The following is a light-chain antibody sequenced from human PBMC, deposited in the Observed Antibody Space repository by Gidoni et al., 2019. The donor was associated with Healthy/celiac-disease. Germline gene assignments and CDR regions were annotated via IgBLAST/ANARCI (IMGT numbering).Light chain of an antibody. V-gene: IGKV3-15*01. Sequence: DIVLPHSPATLSVSPGASVTLSCRASSRVGTPLAWYRQKPGQAPRLVIYDSSTRGAGSPARFSGGGSGAEFTLTISSLQSEDSANYYCQHYSEWPPWTFGRXTMVEIK. CDR3: QHYSEWPPWT. CDR2: DSS. J-gene: IGKJ1*01. CDR1: SRVGTP.